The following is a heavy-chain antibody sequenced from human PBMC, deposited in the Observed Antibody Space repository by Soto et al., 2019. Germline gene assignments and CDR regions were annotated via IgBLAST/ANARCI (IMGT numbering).Heavy chain of an antibody. D-gene: IGHD2-21*02. CDR1: GYTFTRYG. CDR2: ISGYDGRT. V-gene: IGHV1-18*01. CDR3: AREGDVLYDYYGMDV. Sequence: QVHLVQSGAEVKKPGASVKVSCKTSGYTFTRYGISWVRQATGQGLEWMGWISGYDGRTNFAQKVQDRVTMTTDTSTSTVYMELRSLSSDDTAVYYCAREGDVLYDYYGMDVWGQGTTVTVSS. J-gene: IGHJ6*02.